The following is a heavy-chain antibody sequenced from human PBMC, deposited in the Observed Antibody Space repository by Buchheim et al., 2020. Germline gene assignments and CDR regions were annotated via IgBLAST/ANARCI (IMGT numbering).Heavy chain of an antibody. D-gene: IGHD3/OR15-3a*01. Sequence: EVQVVESGGGLVQPGGSLRLSCAASGFTFSRYDMTWVRQALGKGLEWVSTIFNTAGGTYFADSVKGRFTISRDNSQNMVYWQMNTLGAEDTALYYCARRMTFGATPGLDPWGQGTL. CDR1: GFTFSRYD. CDR3: ARRMTFGATPGLDP. V-gene: IGHV3-23*04. CDR2: IFNTAGGT. J-gene: IGHJ5*02.